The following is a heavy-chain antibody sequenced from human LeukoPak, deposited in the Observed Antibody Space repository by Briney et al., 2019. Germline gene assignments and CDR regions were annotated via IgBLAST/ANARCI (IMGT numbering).Heavy chain of an antibody. Sequence: ASLKLSCKASGYTFTSYYMHWVRQAPGQGLEWMGIINTSGGSTSYAQKFQGRVTMTRDMSTSTVYMELSSLRSEDTAVYYCARSLNGDYYYYMDVWGKGTTVTVSS. CDR3: ARSLNGDYYYYMDV. CDR1: GYTFTSYY. D-gene: IGHD2-8*01. J-gene: IGHJ6*03. CDR2: INTSGGST. V-gene: IGHV1-46*01.